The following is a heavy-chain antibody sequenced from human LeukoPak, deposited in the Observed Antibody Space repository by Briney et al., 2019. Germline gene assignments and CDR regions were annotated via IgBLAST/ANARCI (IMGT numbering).Heavy chain of an antibody. CDR1: KFTFSTYN. D-gene: IGHD3-22*01. CDR2: IIGSGGST. V-gene: IGHV3-23*01. CDR3: AKEGGYYYGDFDY. J-gene: IGHJ4*02. Sequence: GSLRLSCTASKFTFSTYNFSCFRQAPRKELEWCSAIIGSGGSTYYADSLKGRFTISRDNSKNTLYLQMNSLRAEDTAVYYCAKEGGYYYGDFDYWGQGTLVTVSS.